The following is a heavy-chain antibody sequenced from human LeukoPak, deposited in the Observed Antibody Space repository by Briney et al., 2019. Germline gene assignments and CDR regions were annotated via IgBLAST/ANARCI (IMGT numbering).Heavy chain of an antibody. CDR1: GGTFSSYA. CDR2: IIPIFGTA. J-gene: IGHJ3*02. V-gene: IGHV1-69*01. D-gene: IGHD6-13*01. CDR3: ARVYKQQLVHDAFDT. Sequence: ASVKVSCKASGGTFSSYAISWVRQAPGQGLEWMGGIIPIFGTANYAQKFQGRVTITADESTSTAYMELSSLRSEDTAVYYCARVYKQQLVHDAFDTWGQGAMVTVSS.